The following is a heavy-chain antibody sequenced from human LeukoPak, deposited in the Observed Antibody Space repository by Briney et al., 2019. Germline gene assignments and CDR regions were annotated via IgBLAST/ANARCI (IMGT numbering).Heavy chain of an antibody. V-gene: IGHV4-30-4*01. D-gene: IGHD3-22*01. CDR3: ARARRSSGYYHFGY. CDR1: GGSIRGGDNY. CDR2: IYYGVST. Sequence: SETLSLTSTVSGGSIRGGDNYWSWIRQPPGKCLGWLGYIYYGVSTYYNPSLKSRLTISVDTSNNQFPLKLTSVTAADTGEYFCARARRSSGYYHFGYWGQGTLV. J-gene: IGHJ4*02.